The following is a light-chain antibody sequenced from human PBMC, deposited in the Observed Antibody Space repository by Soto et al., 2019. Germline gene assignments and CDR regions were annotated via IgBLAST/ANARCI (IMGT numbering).Light chain of an antibody. CDR3: QQYDTSPLT. V-gene: IGKV4-1*01. Sequence: DIVMTQSPDSLAVSLGERATINCKSSQSVLYSSNNKNYLAWYQQKPGQPPKLLINWASTRESGVPDRFSGSGSGTDFTLTISSLQAEDVAVYYCQQYDTSPLTFGGGTKVEI. CDR1: QSVLYSSNNKNY. CDR2: WAS. J-gene: IGKJ4*01.